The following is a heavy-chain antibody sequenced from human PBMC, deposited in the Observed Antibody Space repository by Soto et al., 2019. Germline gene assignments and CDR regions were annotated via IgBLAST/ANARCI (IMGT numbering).Heavy chain of an antibody. CDR2: MYPGDSDT. J-gene: IGHJ4*02. CDR3: ARLPRDCNKTSCYYADH. Sequence: GESLKISCRGSGYGFNTNWFGWVRQLPGRGLEWVGIMYPGDSDTRYNPSLQGHVTLSVDVTVSTAFLQWRSLETSDTGMYFCARLPRDCNKTSCYYADHWGQGTQVTAPQ. V-gene: IGHV5-51*01. CDR1: GYGFNTNW. D-gene: IGHD3-3*01.